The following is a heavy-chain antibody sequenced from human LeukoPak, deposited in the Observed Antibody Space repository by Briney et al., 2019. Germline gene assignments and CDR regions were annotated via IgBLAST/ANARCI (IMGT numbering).Heavy chain of an antibody. CDR2: ISGSGNRT. V-gene: IGHV3-23*01. J-gene: IGHJ6*02. Sequence: GGSLRLSCAASGFTFSSYAMSWVRQAPGKGLEWVSSISGSGNRTYYADSVKGRFTISRDNSKNTLFLQMNSLRAEDTAVYYCAKSLYCGGGSCYPSALGMDVWGQGTTVTVSS. CDR3: AKSLYCGGGSCYPSALGMDV. D-gene: IGHD2-15*01. CDR1: GFTFSSYA.